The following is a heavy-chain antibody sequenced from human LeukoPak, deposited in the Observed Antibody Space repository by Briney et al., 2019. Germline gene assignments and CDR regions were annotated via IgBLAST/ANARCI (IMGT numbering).Heavy chain of an antibody. V-gene: IGHV4-38-2*01. Sequence: SETLSLTCAVSGYSISSGYYWCWIRQPPGKGRGWVGSIYHSGSTYYNPSLKGRVTISVDTSQNTLFLKLSCVTDAETAGYYCALRFLAWLLHPVYFDYWGQRTLVTVSS. CDR2: IYHSGST. D-gene: IGHD3-3*01. J-gene: IGHJ4*02. CDR3: ALRFLAWLLHPVYFDY. CDR1: GYSISSGYY.